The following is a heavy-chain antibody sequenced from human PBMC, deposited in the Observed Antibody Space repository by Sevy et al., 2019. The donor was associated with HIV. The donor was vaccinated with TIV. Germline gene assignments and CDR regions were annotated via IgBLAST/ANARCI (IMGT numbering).Heavy chain of an antibody. J-gene: IGHJ4*02. CDR2: IYFTGST. V-gene: IGHV4-59*13. Sequence: SETLSLTCTVSGGSTSLYYWSWIRQPPGKGLEWIGYIYFTGSTDYNPSPKSPVTISLDTSKNQFSLKLTSVTAADTAVYYCARAPLISLDILGATSVFDSWGQGTPVTVSS. D-gene: IGHD1-26*01. CDR1: GGSTSLYY. CDR3: ARAPLISLDILGATSVFDS.